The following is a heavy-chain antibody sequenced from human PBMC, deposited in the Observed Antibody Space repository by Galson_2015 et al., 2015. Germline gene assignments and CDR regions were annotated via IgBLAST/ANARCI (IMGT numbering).Heavy chain of an antibody. CDR3: ARQSGGPFCSGGRCYSDY. D-gene: IGHD2-15*01. J-gene: IGHJ4*02. CDR2: IYWTDDK. V-gene: IGHV2-5*01. Sequence: PALVKPTQPLTLTCTFSGFSLSTSGVGVGWIRQPPGKALEWLALIYWTDDKRYSPSLKSRLTITKDTSKNQVVLTMTNMDPVDTATYYCARQSGGPFCSGGRCYSDYWGQGTLVTVSS. CDR1: GFSLSTSGVG.